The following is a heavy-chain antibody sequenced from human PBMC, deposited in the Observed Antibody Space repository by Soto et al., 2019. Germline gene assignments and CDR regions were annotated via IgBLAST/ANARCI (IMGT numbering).Heavy chain of an antibody. CDR3: ARDTYGSGREGNAFDI. Sequence: QVQLVESGGGVVQPGRSLRLSCAASGFTFSSYGMHWVRQAPGKGLEWVAVIWYDGSNKYYADSVKGRFTISRDNSKNTLYLQMNSLRAEDTAVYYCARDTYGSGREGNAFDIWGQGTMVTVSS. V-gene: IGHV3-33*01. CDR2: IWYDGSNK. J-gene: IGHJ3*02. CDR1: GFTFSSYG. D-gene: IGHD3-10*01.